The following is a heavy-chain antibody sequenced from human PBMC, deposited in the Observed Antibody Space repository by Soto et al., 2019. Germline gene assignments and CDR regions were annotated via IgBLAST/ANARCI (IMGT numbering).Heavy chain of an antibody. CDR2: VYYSGTT. CDR3: ARTTAVPNTLRSRYFFDY. J-gene: IGHJ4*02. CDR1: GGSVSNKTYY. Sequence: QVQLQESGPGLLKPSETLSLTGSVSGGSVSNKTYYWSWIRQPPGKRLEWMGYVYYSGTTNYNPSLKSRVTISVDLSKNQFSLRLSSVTTADTALYSCARTTAVPNTLRSRYFFDYWGQGTLVTVSS. D-gene: IGHD4-17*01. V-gene: IGHV4-61*01.